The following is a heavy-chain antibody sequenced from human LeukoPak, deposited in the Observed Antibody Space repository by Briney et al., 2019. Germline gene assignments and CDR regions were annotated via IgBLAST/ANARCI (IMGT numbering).Heavy chain of an antibody. J-gene: IGHJ4*02. D-gene: IGHD4/OR15-4a*01. CDR2: IYYSGRT. Sequence: SETLSLTCTVSGGSISSYYWSWIRQPPGKGLEWIGYIYYSGRTNYNPSLKSRVTISVDTSKNQFSLKLSSVTAADTAVYYCARGYGGNAIDYWGQGTLVTFSS. CDR3: ARGYGGNAIDY. V-gene: IGHV4-59*01. CDR1: GGSISSYY.